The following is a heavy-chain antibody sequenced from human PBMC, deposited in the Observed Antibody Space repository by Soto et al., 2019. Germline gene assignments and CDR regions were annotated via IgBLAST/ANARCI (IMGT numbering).Heavy chain of an antibody. J-gene: IGHJ4*02. D-gene: IGHD6-19*01. CDR2: ISYDGSNK. Sequence: QVQLVESGGGVVQPGRSLRLSCAASGFTFSSYAMHWVRQAPGKGLEWVAVISYDGSNKYYADSVKGRFTISRDNSKNTLYLQMNSLRAEDTAVYYCARGSSCWYHTEFDYWGQGTLVTVSS. CDR1: GFTFSSYA. V-gene: IGHV3-30-3*01. CDR3: ARGSSCWYHTEFDY.